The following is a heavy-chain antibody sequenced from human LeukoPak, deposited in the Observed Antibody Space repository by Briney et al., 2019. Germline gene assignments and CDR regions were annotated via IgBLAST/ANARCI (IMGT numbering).Heavy chain of an antibody. Sequence: SSETLSLTCAVYGGSFSGYYWSWIRQPPGKGLEWIGEINHSGSTNHNPSLKSRVTISVDTSKNQFSLKLSSVTAADTAVYYCARDLTFGITIFGVVIPRGPRGWFDPWGQGTLVTVSS. CDR3: ARDLTFGITIFGVVIPRGPRGWFDP. V-gene: IGHV4-34*01. CDR2: INHSGST. CDR1: GGSFSGYY. D-gene: IGHD3-3*01. J-gene: IGHJ5*02.